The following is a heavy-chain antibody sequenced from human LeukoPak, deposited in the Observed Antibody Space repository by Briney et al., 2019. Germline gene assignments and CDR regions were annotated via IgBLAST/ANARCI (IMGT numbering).Heavy chain of an antibody. CDR3: AKDGQPLHYYDSSGYLGYFDY. CDR1: GFTFSSYG. V-gene: IGHV3-30*18. J-gene: IGHJ4*02. D-gene: IGHD3-22*01. Sequence: GRSLRLSCAASGFTFSSYGMHWGRQAPGKGLEWVAVISYDGSNKYYADSVKGRFTISRDNSKNTLYLQMNSLRAEDTAVYYCAKDGQPLHYYDSSGYLGYFDYWGQGTLVTVSS. CDR2: ISYDGSNK.